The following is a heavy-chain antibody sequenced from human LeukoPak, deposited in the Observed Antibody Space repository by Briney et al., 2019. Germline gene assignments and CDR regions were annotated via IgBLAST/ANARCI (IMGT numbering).Heavy chain of an antibody. J-gene: IGHJ4*02. CDR2: IWYDGSNK. CDR1: GFTFSSYG. V-gene: IGHV3-33*01. Sequence: GRSLRLSCAVFGFTFSSYGMHWVRQAPGKGLEWVAVIWYDGSNKYYADSVKGRFTISRDNPKNTLYLQMNSLRAEDTAVYYCARDRGDKTFDYWGQGTLVTVSS. CDR3: ARDRGDKTFDY. D-gene: IGHD5-24*01.